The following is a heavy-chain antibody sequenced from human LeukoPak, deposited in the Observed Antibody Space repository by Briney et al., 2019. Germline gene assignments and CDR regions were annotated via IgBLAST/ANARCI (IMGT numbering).Heavy chain of an antibody. CDR1: GFILKDNG. J-gene: IGHJ5*02. V-gene: IGHV3-7*03. CDR3: AKDAQPRSRWFDP. Sequence: GSLRLSWAASGFILKDNGMMWVGKAQGKGVEWGANIKQDGSEKYYVDSVKGRFTISRDNAKNSLYLQMNTLRAEDTAMYYCAKDAQPRSRWFDPWGQGTLVTVSS. CDR2: IKQDGSEK. D-gene: IGHD3-16*01.